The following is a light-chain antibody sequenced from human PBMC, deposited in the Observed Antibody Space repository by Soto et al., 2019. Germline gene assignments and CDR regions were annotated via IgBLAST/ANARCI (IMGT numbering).Light chain of an antibody. CDR1: SSDVGAYIY. J-gene: IGLJ1*01. V-gene: IGLV2-14*03. CDR2: EVN. CDR3: SAYSDIDTKV. Sequence: QSALTQPASVSGSPGQSITISCGGTSSDVGAYIYVSWYQQFPGKAPKLILYEVNNRPSGVSNRFSGSKSGTTASLTISGLQPEDEADYYCSAYSDIDTKVFGTGTKGTVL.